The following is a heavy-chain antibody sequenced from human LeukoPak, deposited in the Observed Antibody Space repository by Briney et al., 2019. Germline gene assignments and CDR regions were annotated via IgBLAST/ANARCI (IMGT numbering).Heavy chain of an antibody. CDR3: VKGESQRSYAFDI. CDR1: GFTFSGYA. V-gene: IGHV3-23*01. CDR2: ISGTGGNT. J-gene: IGHJ3*02. Sequence: GGSLRLSCAASGFTFSGYAMTWVRQAPGKGLEWVSAISGTGGNTYYADSVKGRFTISRDNAKNTLYLQMNSLRAEDTAVYYCVKGESQRSYAFDIWGQGTMVSVSS. D-gene: IGHD1-1*01.